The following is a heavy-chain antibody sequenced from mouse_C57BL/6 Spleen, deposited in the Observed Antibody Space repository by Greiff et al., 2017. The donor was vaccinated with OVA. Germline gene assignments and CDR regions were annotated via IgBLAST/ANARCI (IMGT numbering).Heavy chain of an antibody. J-gene: IGHJ4*01. V-gene: IGHV2-9-1*01. Sequence: VQGVESGPGLVAPSQSLSITCTVSGFSLTSYAISWVRQPPGKGLEWLGVIWTGGGTNYNSALKSRLSISKDNSKSQVFLKMNSLQTDDTARYYCARDHQGYYYAMDYWGQGTSVTVSS. CDR3: ARDHQGYYYAMDY. D-gene: IGHD2-14*01. CDR2: IWTGGGT. CDR1: GFSLTSYA.